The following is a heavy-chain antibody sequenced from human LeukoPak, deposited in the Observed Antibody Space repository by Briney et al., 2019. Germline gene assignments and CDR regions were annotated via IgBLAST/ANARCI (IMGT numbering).Heavy chain of an antibody. CDR3: ARYITAAGGFDY. Sequence: PSETLSLTCTVSGGSISSYYWSWIRQPPGKGLEWIGYIYYSGSTNYNPSLKSRVTISVDTSKNQFSLKLSSVTAADTAVYYCARYITAAGGFDYWGQGTLVTVSS. CDR2: IYYSGST. V-gene: IGHV4-59*08. CDR1: GGSISSYY. J-gene: IGHJ4*02. D-gene: IGHD6-13*01.